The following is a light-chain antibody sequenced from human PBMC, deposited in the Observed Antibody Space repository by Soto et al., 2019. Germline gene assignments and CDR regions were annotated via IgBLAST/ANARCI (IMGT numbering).Light chain of an antibody. CDR1: QNIRTY. CDR3: QQSYSTPPRT. Sequence: DIQVTQSPSSLSASVGDRVTITCRASQNIRTYLNWYQQKPGKAPKLLIYAASSLQSGVPSRFSGSGSGTDFTLTISSLQPEDFATYYCQQSYSTPPRTFGQGTKVEIK. V-gene: IGKV1-39*01. J-gene: IGKJ1*01. CDR2: AAS.